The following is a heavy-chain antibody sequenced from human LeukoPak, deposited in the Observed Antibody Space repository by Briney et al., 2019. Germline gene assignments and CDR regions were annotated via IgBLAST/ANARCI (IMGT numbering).Heavy chain of an antibody. CDR1: GGSFSGYY. CDR3: ARKRVRDYGGKIQPLYYSGMDV. D-gene: IGHD4-23*01. J-gene: IGHJ6*02. CDR2: INHSGST. V-gene: IGHV4-34*01. Sequence: SETLSLTCAVYGGSFSGYYLSWVRQPPGKGLEWVGDINHSGSTNYNPALKSRVTISVDTAKIQFSRKLSSVTASETTVYYCARKRVRDYGGKIQPLYYSGMDVWGQGTTVTVSS.